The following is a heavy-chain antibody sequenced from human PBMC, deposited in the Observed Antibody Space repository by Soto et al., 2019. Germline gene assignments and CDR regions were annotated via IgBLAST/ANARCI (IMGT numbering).Heavy chain of an antibody. J-gene: IGHJ5*02. Sequence: QVRLQQWGTGLLKSSETLSLTCAVYGGSFSGYYWSWLRQPPGKGLEWIGEINHSGSTNYNPSLKSRVNISVDTSTNQFSLKVTSVTAADTGVYYCATANWSHHYFDPWGEGTLVTVSS. D-gene: IGHD1-1*01. CDR2: INHSGST. V-gene: IGHV4-34*01. CDR1: GGSFSGYY. CDR3: ATANWSHHYFDP.